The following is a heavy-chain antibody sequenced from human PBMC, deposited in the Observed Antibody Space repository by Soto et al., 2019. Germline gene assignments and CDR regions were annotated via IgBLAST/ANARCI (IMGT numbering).Heavy chain of an antibody. J-gene: IGHJ3*02. CDR1: GGSFGGYY. CDR3: ARGGLSDYDAFGI. Sequence: SETLSLTCAVYGGSFGGYYWSWIRQPPGKGLEWIGEINHSGSTNYNPSLKSRVTISVDTSKNQFSLKLSSVTAADTAVYYCARGGLSDYDAFGIWGQGTMVTVS. D-gene: IGHD4-17*01. CDR2: INHSGST. V-gene: IGHV4-34*01.